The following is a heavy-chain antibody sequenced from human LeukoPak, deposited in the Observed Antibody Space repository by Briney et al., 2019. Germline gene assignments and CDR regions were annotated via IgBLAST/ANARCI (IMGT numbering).Heavy chain of an antibody. J-gene: IGHJ5*02. CDR3: AREYSNYFGGWFDP. Sequence: SETLSLTCTVSGGSISSSSYYWGWIRQPPGKGLEWIGSIYYSGSTYYNPSLKSRVTISVDTSKNQFSLKLSSVTAADTAVYYCAREYSNYFGGWFDPWGQGTLVTVSS. CDR2: IYYSGST. CDR1: GGSISSSSYY. D-gene: IGHD4-11*01. V-gene: IGHV4-39*07.